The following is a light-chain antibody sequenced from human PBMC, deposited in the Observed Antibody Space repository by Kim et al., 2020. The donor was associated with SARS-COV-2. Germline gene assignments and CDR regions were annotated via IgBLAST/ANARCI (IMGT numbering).Light chain of an antibody. Sequence: QSVLTQPPSVSGAPGQRVTISCTGSSSNIGAGYDVHWYRRLPGTAPKLLIYGNTNRPSGVPDRFSGSKSGTSASLAITGLQAEDEADYYCQSYDSSLSVVFGGGTKLTVL. J-gene: IGLJ3*02. CDR3: QSYDSSLSVV. CDR2: GNT. V-gene: IGLV1-40*01. CDR1: SSNIGAGYD.